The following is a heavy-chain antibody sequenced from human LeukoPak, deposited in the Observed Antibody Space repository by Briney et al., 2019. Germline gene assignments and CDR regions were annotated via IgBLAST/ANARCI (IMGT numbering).Heavy chain of an antibody. D-gene: IGHD5-18*01. V-gene: IGHV3-23*01. Sequence: PGGSLRLSCVGSGFSFSSYIVSWVRQAPGKVLEWVSGMSGSGGHTYYADSVKGRFTMSRENARNTVYLKMNSLRVEDKGVYYCAKEGYNYGQYYFDYWGQGTLVTVSS. CDR2: MSGSGGHT. J-gene: IGHJ4*02. CDR3: AKEGYNYGQYYFDY. CDR1: GFSFSSYI.